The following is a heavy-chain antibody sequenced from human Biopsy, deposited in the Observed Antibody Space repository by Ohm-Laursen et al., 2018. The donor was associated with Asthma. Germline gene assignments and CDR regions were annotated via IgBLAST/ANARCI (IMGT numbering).Heavy chain of an antibody. Sequence: SVKASCKISGYSLTDLSMHWVRQAPGQGLEWMGGHDHEEGGTVNARRFQGRVTMTEDTSTDTVYMELSSLSSDNPAVYYCASDFPKDYVRYNFQFWGQGTLVTVSS. CDR3: ASDFPKDYVRYNFQF. J-gene: IGHJ4*02. CDR2: HDHEEGGT. CDR1: GYSLTDLS. V-gene: IGHV1-24*01. D-gene: IGHD4-17*01.